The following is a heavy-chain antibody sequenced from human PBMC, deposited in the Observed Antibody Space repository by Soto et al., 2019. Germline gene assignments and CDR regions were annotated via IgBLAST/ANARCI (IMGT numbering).Heavy chain of an antibody. CDR2: ISYDGSNK. J-gene: IGHJ3*02. CDR1: GFTFSSYA. D-gene: IGHD5-18*01. Sequence: QVQLVESGGGVVQPGRSLRLSCAASGFTFSSYAMHWVRQAPGKGLEWVAVISYDGSNKYYADSVKGRFTISRDNSKNTLYLQMNSLRAEDTAVYYCARGTQLWRTNDAFDIWGQGTMVTVSS. CDR3: ARGTQLWRTNDAFDI. V-gene: IGHV3-30-3*01.